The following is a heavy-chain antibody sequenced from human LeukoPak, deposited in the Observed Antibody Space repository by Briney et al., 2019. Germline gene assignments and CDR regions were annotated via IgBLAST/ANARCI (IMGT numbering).Heavy chain of an antibody. CDR3: AKRYTSGWYYFDY. CDR2: ISYDGSTK. Sequence: GGSLRLSCAASGFTFRNAWMSWVRQAPGKGLEWVAVISYDGSTKYYADSVKGRFTISRDNSKNTLYLQMNSLRAEDTAVYYCAKRYTSGWYYFDYWGQGTLVTVSS. V-gene: IGHV3-30*18. J-gene: IGHJ4*02. D-gene: IGHD6-13*01. CDR1: GFTFRNAW.